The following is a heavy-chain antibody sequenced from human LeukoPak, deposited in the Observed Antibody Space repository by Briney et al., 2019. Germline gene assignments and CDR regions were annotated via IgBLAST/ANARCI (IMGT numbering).Heavy chain of an antibody. V-gene: IGHV3-21*01. CDR3: ARDHPREYCSSTSCQKYYFDY. D-gene: IGHD2-2*01. J-gene: IGHJ4*02. Sequence: XGSLRLSCAASGFTFSRYSMNWVRQAPGKGLEWVSSISSSSSYIYYADSVKGRFTISRDNPKNSLYLQMNSLRAEDTAVYYCARDHPREYCSSTSCQKYYFDYWGQGTLVTVSS. CDR1: GFTFSRYS. CDR2: ISSSSSYI.